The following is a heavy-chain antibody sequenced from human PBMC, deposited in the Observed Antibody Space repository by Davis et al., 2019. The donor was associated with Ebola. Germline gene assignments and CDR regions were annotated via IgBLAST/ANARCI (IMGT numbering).Heavy chain of an antibody. J-gene: IGHJ6*02. CDR3: ESGPDYYYYGMDV. CDR1: GFIFSSYA. CDR2: ISYDGSNK. Sequence: GGSLRLSCAASGFIFSSYAMHWVRQAPGKGLEWVAVISYDGSNKYYADSVKGRFTISRDNSKNTLYLQMNSLRAEDTAVYYCESGPDYYYYGMDVWGQGTTVTVSS. D-gene: IGHD1-26*01. V-gene: IGHV3-30-3*01.